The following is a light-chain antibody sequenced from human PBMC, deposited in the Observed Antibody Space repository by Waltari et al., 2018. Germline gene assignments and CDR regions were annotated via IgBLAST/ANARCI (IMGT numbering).Light chain of an antibody. CDR2: SNK. J-gene: IGLJ3*02. CDR3: AAWHDSLNGWV. Sequence: QSLLTQPPSVSGTPGQMVIISCSGDTSNSVSHTVNWYRQLPGTAPKLLIYSNKERHSGVPDRFSGSKSGTSASLAISGLQPEDEADYYCAAWHDSLNGWVFGGGTKLTVL. CDR1: TSNSVSHT. V-gene: IGLV1-44*01.